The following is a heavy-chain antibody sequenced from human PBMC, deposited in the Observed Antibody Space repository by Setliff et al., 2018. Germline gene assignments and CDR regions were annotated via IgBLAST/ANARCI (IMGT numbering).Heavy chain of an antibody. CDR3: ARHLWGRYMAESSDYFDY. J-gene: IGHJ4*02. D-gene: IGHD3-3*02. CDR2: FFHTGNT. CDR1: GYSISSGYY. V-gene: IGHV4-38-2*02. Sequence: PSETLSLTCTVSGYSISSGYYWGWTRQPTGKGLEWLGSFFHTGNTYYNPSLEGRVTISVDTSNNQFSLKLSSVTAADTAVYYCARHLWGRYMAESSDYFDYWGQGSLVTVS.